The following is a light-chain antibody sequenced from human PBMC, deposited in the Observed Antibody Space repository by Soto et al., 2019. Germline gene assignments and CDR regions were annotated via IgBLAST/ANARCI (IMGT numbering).Light chain of an antibody. CDR3: QSYDSSLSGVV. CDR2: GNS. J-gene: IGLJ2*01. Sequence: QSVLTQPPSVSGAPGQRVTISCTGGSSNIGAGYDVHWYQQLPGTAPKLLIYGNSNRPSGVPDRFSGSKSGTSASLAITGLQDEDDADYYCQSYDSSLSGVVFGGGTQLTVL. V-gene: IGLV1-40*01. CDR1: SSNIGAGYD.